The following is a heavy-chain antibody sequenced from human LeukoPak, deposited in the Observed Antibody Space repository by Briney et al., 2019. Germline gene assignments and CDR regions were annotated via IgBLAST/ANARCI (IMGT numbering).Heavy chain of an antibody. V-gene: IGHV1-18*01. CDR2: ISAYNGNT. CDR3: ARGYCSGGSCFYHFDY. Sequence: ASVKVSCKASGYTFTSYGISWVRQAPGQGLEWMGWISAYNGNTNYAQKLQGRVTMTTDTSTSTAYMELRSLRSDDTAVYYCARGYCSGGSCFYHFDYWGQGTLVTVSS. CDR1: GYTFTSYG. J-gene: IGHJ4*02. D-gene: IGHD2-15*01.